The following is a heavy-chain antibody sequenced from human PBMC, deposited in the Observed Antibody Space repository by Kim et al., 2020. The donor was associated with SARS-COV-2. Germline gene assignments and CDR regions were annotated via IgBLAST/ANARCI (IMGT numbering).Heavy chain of an antibody. CDR1: GFTFSNAW. V-gene: IGHV3-15*01. J-gene: IGHJ4*02. Sequence: GGSLRLSCAASGFTFSNAWMSWVRQAPGKGLEWVGRIKSKTDGGTTDYAAPVKGRFTISRDDSKNTLYLQMNSLKTEDTAVYYCTTDVKDQLLRNLRDYWGQGTLVTVSS. D-gene: IGHD1-26*01. CDR3: TTDVKDQLLRNLRDY. CDR2: IKSKTDGGTT.